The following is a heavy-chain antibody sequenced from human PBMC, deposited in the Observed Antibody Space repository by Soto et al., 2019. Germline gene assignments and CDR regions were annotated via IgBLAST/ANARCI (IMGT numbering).Heavy chain of an antibody. Sequence: ASVKVSCKASGGTFSSYAISWVRQAPGQGLEWMGGIIPISGTANYAQKFQGRVTITADESTSTAYMELSSLRSEDTAVYYCARVYCSGGSCANWFDPWGQGTLVTVSS. V-gene: IGHV1-69*13. D-gene: IGHD2-15*01. CDR1: GGTFSSYA. J-gene: IGHJ5*02. CDR2: IIPISGTA. CDR3: ARVYCSGGSCANWFDP.